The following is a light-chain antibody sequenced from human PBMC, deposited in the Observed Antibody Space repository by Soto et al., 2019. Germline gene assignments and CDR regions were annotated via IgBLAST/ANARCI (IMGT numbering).Light chain of an antibody. CDR2: GAS. J-gene: IGKJ1*01. Sequence: EIVMTQSPVTLSVSPGERATLSCRASQSVSNNLAWYQQKPGQAPRLLIYGASTRATGIPARFSGRGSGTEFTLTISSLQSEDFAVYHCQQYNNWPRTFGQGTKVEIK. V-gene: IGKV3-15*01. CDR1: QSVSNN. CDR3: QQYNNWPRT.